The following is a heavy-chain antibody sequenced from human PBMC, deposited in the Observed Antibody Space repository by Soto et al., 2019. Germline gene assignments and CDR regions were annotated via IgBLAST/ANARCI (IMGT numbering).Heavy chain of an antibody. V-gene: IGHV2-70*01. Sequence: SGPTLVNPTQTLTLTCTFSGFSLSTSGMCVSWIRQPPGKALEWLALIDWDDDKYYSTSLKTRLTISKDTSKNQVVLTMTNMDPVDTATYYCARVNLDARYYYGMDVWGQGTTVTVSS. D-gene: IGHD3-9*01. CDR2: IDWDDDK. J-gene: IGHJ6*02. CDR1: GFSLSTSGMC. CDR3: ARVNLDARYYYGMDV.